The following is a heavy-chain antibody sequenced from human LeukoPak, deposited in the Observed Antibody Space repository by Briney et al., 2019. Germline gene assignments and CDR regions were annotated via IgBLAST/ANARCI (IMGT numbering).Heavy chain of an antibody. Sequence: SETLSLTCAVSGVSISSSNWWSWVRQPPGKGLEWIGEIYHSGSTNYNPSLKSRVTISVDKSKNQFSLKLSSVTAADTAVYYCARWANIVVVPAAVNYYYYYGMDVWGQGTTVTVSS. D-gene: IGHD2-2*01. CDR2: IYHSGST. CDR3: ARWANIVVVPAAVNYYYYYGMDV. CDR1: GVSISSSNW. J-gene: IGHJ6*02. V-gene: IGHV4-4*02.